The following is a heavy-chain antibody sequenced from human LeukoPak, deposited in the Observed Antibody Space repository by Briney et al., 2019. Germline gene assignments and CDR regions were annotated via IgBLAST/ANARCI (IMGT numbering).Heavy chain of an antibody. Sequence: GGSLRLSCAVSGFTFRRYWMHWVRQGPGKGVVGVSRFLSDGSRKIYEDFVKGRFTISGDNAKNTLYLQMNTLRAEDTAVYYCATVGDYASGFDFWGQGTLVTVSS. CDR1: GFTFRRYW. J-gene: IGHJ4*02. V-gene: IGHV3-74*01. CDR2: FLSDGSRK. D-gene: IGHD3-10*01. CDR3: ATVGDYASGFDF.